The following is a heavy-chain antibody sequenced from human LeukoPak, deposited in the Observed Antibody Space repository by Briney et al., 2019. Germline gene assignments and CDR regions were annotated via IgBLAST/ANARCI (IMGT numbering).Heavy chain of an antibody. J-gene: IGHJ4*02. CDR2: IWYDGSNK. CDR1: GFTFSSYG. Sequence: GGSLRLSCAASGFTFSSYGMHWVRQAPGKGLEWVAVIWYDGSNKYYADSVKGRFTISRDNSKNTLCLQMNSLRAEDTAVYYCAREKSAVADYYFDYWGQGTLVTVSS. V-gene: IGHV3-33*01. D-gene: IGHD6-19*01. CDR3: AREKSAVADYYFDY.